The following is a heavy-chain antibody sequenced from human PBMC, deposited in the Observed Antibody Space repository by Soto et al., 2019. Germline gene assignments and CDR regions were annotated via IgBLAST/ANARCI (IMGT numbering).Heavy chain of an antibody. J-gene: IGHJ3*02. CDR1: GFTFSSDS. V-gene: IGHV3-21*01. CDR2: ISSSSWYV. D-gene: IGHD5-12*01. CDR3: AAELVAPSAFDI. Sequence: GGSLRLSCEASGFTFSSDSMNWVRQPPGKGLEWVTSISSSSWYVYYADSVRGRFTISRDNAKNSLFLQMNSLRAEDTAVYFCAAELVAPSAFDIWSQGTSVTVSS.